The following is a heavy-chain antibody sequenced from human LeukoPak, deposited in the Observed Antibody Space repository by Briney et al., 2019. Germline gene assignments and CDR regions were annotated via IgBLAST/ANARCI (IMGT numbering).Heavy chain of an antibody. CDR2: INHSGST. D-gene: IGHD6-13*01. V-gene: IGHV4-34*01. Sequence: SETLSLTCAVYGGSFSGYYWSWIRQPPGKGLEWIGEINHSGSTNYNPSLKSRVTISVDTSKNQFSLKLTSVTAADTAVYYCARVDIAAADPTFDYWGQGTLVTVSS. J-gene: IGHJ4*02. CDR1: GGSFSGYY. CDR3: ARVDIAAADPTFDY.